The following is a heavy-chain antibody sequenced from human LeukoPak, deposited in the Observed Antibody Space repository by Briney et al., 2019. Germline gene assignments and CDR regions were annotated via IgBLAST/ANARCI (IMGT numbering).Heavy chain of an antibody. CDR2: ISGSGGST. J-gene: IGHJ4*02. V-gene: IGHV3-23*01. CDR1: GFTFSSYA. D-gene: IGHD3-22*01. CDR3: AKARDSGYYYYFDY. Sequence: SGGSLRLSCAASGFTFSSYAMSWVRQAPGKGLEWVSAISGSGGSTYYADSVKGRFTISRDNSKNTLYLQMNSLRAEDTAVYYCAKARDSGYYYYFDYWGQGTLVTVSS.